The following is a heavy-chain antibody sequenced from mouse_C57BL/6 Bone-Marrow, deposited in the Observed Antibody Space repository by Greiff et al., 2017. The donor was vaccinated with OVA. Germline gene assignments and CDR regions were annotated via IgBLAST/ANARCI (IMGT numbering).Heavy chain of an antibody. Sequence: VQLQQPGAELVMPGASVKLSCKASGHTFTSYWMHWVKQRPGQGLEWIGEIDPSDSYTNYNQKFKGKSTLTVDKSSSTAYMQLSSLTSEDSAVYYCARSPYGYDDAMDYWGQGTSVTVSS. D-gene: IGHD2-2*01. CDR1: GHTFTSYW. J-gene: IGHJ4*01. V-gene: IGHV1-69*01. CDR3: ARSPYGYDDAMDY. CDR2: IDPSDSYT.